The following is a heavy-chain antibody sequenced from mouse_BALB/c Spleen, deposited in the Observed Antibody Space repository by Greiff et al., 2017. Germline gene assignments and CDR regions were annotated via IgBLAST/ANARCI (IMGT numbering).Heavy chain of an antibody. D-gene: IGHD1-1*01. V-gene: IGHV1-7*01. Sequence: QVQLQQSGAELAKPGASVKMSCKASGYTFTSYWMHWVKQRPGQGLEWIGYINPSTGYTEYNQKFKDKATLTADKSSSTAYMQLSSLTSEDSAVYYCARPYEGFAYWGQGTLVTVSA. CDR1: GYTFTSYW. CDR2: INPSTGYT. CDR3: ARPYEGFAY. J-gene: IGHJ3*01.